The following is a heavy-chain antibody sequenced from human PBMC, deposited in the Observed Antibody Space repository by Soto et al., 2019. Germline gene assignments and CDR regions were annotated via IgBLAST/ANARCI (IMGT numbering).Heavy chain of an antibody. J-gene: IGHJ4*02. CDR1: GGSFSGYY. CDR3: ARGNEQFHKNDY. CDR2: INHSGST. Sequence: SETLSLTCAVYGGSFSGYYWSWIRQPPGKGLEWIGEINHSGSTNYNPSLKSRVTISVDTSKNQFSLKLSSVTAADTAVYYCARGNEQFHKNDYWGQGTLVTVSS. V-gene: IGHV4-34*01. D-gene: IGHD6-19*01.